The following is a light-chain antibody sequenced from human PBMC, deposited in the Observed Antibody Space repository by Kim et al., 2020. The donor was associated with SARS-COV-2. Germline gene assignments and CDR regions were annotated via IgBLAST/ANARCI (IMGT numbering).Light chain of an antibody. CDR1: QSVSSSY. CDR2: GAS. V-gene: IGKV3-20*01. CDR3: QQYGSSPLT. Sequence: EIVLTQSPGTLSLSPGERATLSCRASQSVSSSYLAWYQQKPGQAPRLLIYGASSRATGIPDWFSGSGSGTDFTLTISRLEPEDFAVYYCQQYGSSPLTFGQGTQVDIK. J-gene: IGKJ1*01.